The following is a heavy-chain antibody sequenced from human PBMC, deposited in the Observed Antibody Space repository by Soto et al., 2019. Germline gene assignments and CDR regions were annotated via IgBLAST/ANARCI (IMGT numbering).Heavy chain of an antibody. D-gene: IGHD3-10*01. CDR3: ARTGGSGSYYGTGYYYYGMDV. CDR2: IYTSGST. Sequence: PSETLSLTCTVSGGSISSYYWSWIRQPAGKGLEWIGRIYTSGSTNYNPSLKSRVTMSVDTSKNQFSLKLSSVTAADTAVYYCARTGGSGSYYGTGYYYYGMDVWGQGTTVT. CDR1: GGSISSYY. V-gene: IGHV4-4*07. J-gene: IGHJ6*02.